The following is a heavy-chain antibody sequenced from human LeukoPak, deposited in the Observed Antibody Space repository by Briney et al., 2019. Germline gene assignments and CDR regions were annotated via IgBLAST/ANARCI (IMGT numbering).Heavy chain of an antibody. J-gene: IGHJ3*02. CDR3: ASRYYDFWSGYPQPDAFDI. Sequence: SETLSLTCTVSGGSISSSSYYWGWIRQPPGKGLEWIGSIYYSGSTYYNPSLKGRVTISVDTSKSQFSLKLSSVTAADTAVYYCASRYYDFWSGYPQPDAFDIWGQGTMVTVSS. CDR1: GGSISSSSYY. V-gene: IGHV4-39*01. D-gene: IGHD3-3*01. CDR2: IYYSGST.